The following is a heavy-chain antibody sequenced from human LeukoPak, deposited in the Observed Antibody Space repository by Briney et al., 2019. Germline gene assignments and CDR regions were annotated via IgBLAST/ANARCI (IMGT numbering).Heavy chain of an antibody. Sequence: SETLSLTCAVYGGSFSGYYWSWIRQPPGKGLEWIGEINHSGSTNYNPSLKSRVTISVDTSKNQFSLKLSSVTAAGTAVYYCARKLHNWFDPWGQGTLVTVSS. J-gene: IGHJ5*02. CDR2: INHSGST. V-gene: IGHV4-34*01. CDR3: ARKLHNWFDP. CDR1: GGSFSGYY. D-gene: IGHD2-15*01.